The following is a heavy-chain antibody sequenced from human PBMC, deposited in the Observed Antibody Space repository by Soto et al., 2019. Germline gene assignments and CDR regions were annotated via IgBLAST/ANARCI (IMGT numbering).Heavy chain of an antibody. D-gene: IGHD2-15*01. CDR2: ITSGGDGT. V-gene: IGHV3-23*01. J-gene: IGHJ5*01. Sequence: GGSLRLSCAASGFTFSTYPMNLVRQTPGKGLEWVSTITSGGDGTYYADSVKGRFTISRENSRSTLYLQMNSLRAEDTAMYYCTKSGGYCSGGICYPNWFDSWGLGTLVTVSS. CDR1: GFTFSTYP. CDR3: TKSGGYCSGGICYPNWFDS.